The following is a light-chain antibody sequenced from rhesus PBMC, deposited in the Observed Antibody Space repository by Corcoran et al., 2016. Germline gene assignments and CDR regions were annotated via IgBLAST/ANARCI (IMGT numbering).Light chain of an antibody. Sequence: DIQMSQSPSSLSASVGDKVTITCRASQGIGNALAWYQLKPEKAPKLLIYSASRLESGVPSRFSGRRSGTVFTLTISSLQPEDFAAYYCQQGYSTPYGFGQGTKVEIK. CDR3: QQGYSTPYG. V-gene: IGKV1-33*02. CDR2: SAS. J-gene: IGKJ2*01. CDR1: QGIGNA.